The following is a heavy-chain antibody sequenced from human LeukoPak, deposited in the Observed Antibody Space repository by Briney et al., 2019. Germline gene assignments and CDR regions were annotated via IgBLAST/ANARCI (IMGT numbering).Heavy chain of an antibody. CDR3: ARDISSGWYFDY. J-gene: IGHJ4*02. Sequence: GRCLRLSCAVSGFTFDDYGMSWVRHAPGKGLEWVSGINWNDGSTVYVDSVKGRFTISRDNAQNSLHLQMNSLRAEDTALYYCARDISSGWYFDYWGQGALVT. CDR2: INWNDGST. D-gene: IGHD6-19*01. CDR1: GFTFDDYG. V-gene: IGHV3-20*04.